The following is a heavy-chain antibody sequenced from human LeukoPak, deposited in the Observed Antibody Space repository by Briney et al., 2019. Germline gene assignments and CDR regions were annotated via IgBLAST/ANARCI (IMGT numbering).Heavy chain of an antibody. CDR1: GGTFSSYA. J-gene: IGHJ4*02. D-gene: IGHD5-12*01. CDR3: ASREDIVAPDFDY. V-gene: IGHV1-69*01. CDR2: IIPNFGTA. Sequence: ASVKVSCKASGGTFSSYAISWVRQAPGQGLEWMGGIIPNFGTANYAQKVQGRVTITADESTSTAYMKLSSLRSEDTAVYYCASREDIVAPDFDYWGQGTLVTVSS.